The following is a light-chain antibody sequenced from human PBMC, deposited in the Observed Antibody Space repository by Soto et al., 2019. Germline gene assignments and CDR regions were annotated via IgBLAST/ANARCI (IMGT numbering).Light chain of an antibody. CDR2: DNN. CDR3: GTWDSSLSVTV. CDR1: SSNIGNNY. Sequence: QSVLTQPPSVSAAPGQKVTISCSGSSSNIGNNYVSWYQQLPGTAPKLLIYDNNKRPSGIPDRISGSKSGTSATLGITGLQTGDEADYYCGTWDSSLSVTVFGGGTKLTVL. J-gene: IGLJ3*02. V-gene: IGLV1-51*01.